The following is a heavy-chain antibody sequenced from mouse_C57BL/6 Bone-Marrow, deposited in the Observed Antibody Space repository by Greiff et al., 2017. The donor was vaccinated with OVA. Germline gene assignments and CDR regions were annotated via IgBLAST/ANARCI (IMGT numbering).Heavy chain of an antibody. CDR2: ISNLAYSI. Sequence: EVMLVESGGGLVQPGGSLKLSCAASGFTFSDYGMAWVRQAPRKGPEWVAFISNLAYSIYYADTVTGRFTISRENAKNTLYLEVSSLRSEDTAMYYCARRNYYGDYFDYWGQGTTLTVSS. J-gene: IGHJ2*01. V-gene: IGHV5-15*01. CDR1: GFTFSDYG. CDR3: ARRNYYGDYFDY. D-gene: IGHD1-1*01.